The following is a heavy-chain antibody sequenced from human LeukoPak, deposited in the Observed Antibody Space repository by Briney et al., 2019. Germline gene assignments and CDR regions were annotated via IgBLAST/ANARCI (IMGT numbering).Heavy chain of an antibody. J-gene: IGHJ5*02. CDR3: ARERLAGNEGWFDP. V-gene: IGHV4-39*02. Sequence: SETLSLTCTVSGGSISSSSYYWGWIRQPPGKGLEWIGSIYYSGSTYYNPSLRSRVTISVDTSKNQFSLKLSSVTAADTAVYYCARERLAGNEGWFDPWGQGTLVTVSS. D-gene: IGHD6-19*01. CDR1: GGSISSSSYY. CDR2: IYYSGST.